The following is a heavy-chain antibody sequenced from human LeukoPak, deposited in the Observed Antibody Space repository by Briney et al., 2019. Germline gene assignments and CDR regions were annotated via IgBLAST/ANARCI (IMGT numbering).Heavy chain of an antibody. J-gene: IGHJ2*01. CDR2: IYYRGST. V-gene: IGHV4-59*01. CDR1: GGSISSYY. Sequence: PSETLSLTCTVSGGSISSYYRSWVRQPPGKGLEWIGYIYYRGSTNYNPSLKSRVTISVDTSKNQFSLKLSSVTAADTAVYYCARVDWNWYFDLWGRGTLVTVSS. CDR3: ARVDWNWYFDL. D-gene: IGHD3-9*01.